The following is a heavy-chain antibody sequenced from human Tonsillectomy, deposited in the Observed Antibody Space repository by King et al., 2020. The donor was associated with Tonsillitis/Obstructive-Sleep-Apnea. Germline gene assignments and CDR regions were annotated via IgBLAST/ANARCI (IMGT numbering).Heavy chain of an antibody. V-gene: IGHV1-3*01. Sequence: QLVQSGAEVKKPGASVKVSCKASGYTFTSYAMHWVRQAPGQRLEWMGWINAGNGNTKYSQKFQGRVTITRDTSASTAYMDLSSLRSEDTGVYYCAWPAHKQGLVRDHDAFDIWGQGTMVTVSS. CDR3: AWPAHKQGLVRDHDAFDI. D-gene: IGHD6-19*01. CDR1: GYTFTSYA. CDR2: INAGNGNT. J-gene: IGHJ3*02.